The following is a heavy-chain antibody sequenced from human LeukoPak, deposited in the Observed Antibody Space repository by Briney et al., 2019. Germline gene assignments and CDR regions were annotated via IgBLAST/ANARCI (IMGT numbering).Heavy chain of an antibody. D-gene: IGHD6-13*01. J-gene: IGHJ4*02. V-gene: IGHV4-39*01. CDR2: IYYSGST. CDR1: GGSISSTSYY. Sequence: PSETLSLTCTVSGGSISSTSYYWGWIRQPPGKGLEWIGSIYYSGSTYYNPSLKSRVTISVDTSKNQFSLKLSSVTAADTAVYYCASLLYSSPGYDYWGQGTLVTVSS. CDR3: ASLLYSSPGYDY.